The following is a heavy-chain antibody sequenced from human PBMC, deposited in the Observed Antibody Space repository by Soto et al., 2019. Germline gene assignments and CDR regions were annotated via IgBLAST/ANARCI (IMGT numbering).Heavy chain of an antibody. CDR2: MHRGGST. V-gene: IGHV3-53*01. CDR1: GFSVSGSS. CDR3: ARVNTTLVDHFDC. J-gene: IGHJ4*02. Sequence: PVGSLRLSCVVSGFSVSGSSIFWVRQATGKGLEWVSLMHRGGSTDNADSVKGRFITSRDKSKNTLYLHMNGLRVEDTAVYYCARVNTTLVDHFDCWGQGTLVTVSS. D-gene: IGHD5-18*01.